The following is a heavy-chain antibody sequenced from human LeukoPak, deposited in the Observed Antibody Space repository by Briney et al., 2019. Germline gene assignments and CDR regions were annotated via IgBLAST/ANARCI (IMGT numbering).Heavy chain of an antibody. J-gene: IGHJ4*02. V-gene: IGHV3-74*01. CDR1: GFTFNQYW. Sequence: PGGSLRFSCVASGFTFNQYWMHWVRQAPGAGLEWVSRLRTDGGRTNYADSGKGRFTISRDNARNTVYLQMNSLRVEDTAVYYCARDHPGSNSLDYWGQGALVTVSS. CDR2: LRTDGGRT. D-gene: IGHD4-11*01. CDR3: ARDHPGSNSLDY.